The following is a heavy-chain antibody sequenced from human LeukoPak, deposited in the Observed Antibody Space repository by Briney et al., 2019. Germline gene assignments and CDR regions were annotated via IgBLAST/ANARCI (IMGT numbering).Heavy chain of an antibody. Sequence: APVKVSCKASGGTFSSYAISWVRQAPGQGLEWMGGIIPIFGTANYAQKFQGRVTITADESTSTAYMELSSLRSEDTAVYYCARSYSSGWQHYWYFDLWGRGTLVTVSS. CDR2: IIPIFGTA. CDR1: GGTFSSYA. CDR3: ARSYSSGWQHYWYFDL. D-gene: IGHD6-19*01. V-gene: IGHV1-69*13. J-gene: IGHJ2*01.